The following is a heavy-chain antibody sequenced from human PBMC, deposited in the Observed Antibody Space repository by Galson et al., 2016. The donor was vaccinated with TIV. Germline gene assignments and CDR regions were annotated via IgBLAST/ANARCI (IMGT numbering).Heavy chain of an antibody. D-gene: IGHD3-3*01. Sequence: SVKVSCKASGGTFSSYGISWVRQAPGQGLEWMGGINPVFGIPNYAQKFQGRVTITADESTSTAYMELTSLRSEDTAVYYCARGKERVINYYYYMDVRGKGTASTVSS. J-gene: IGHJ6*03. CDR1: GGTFSSYG. CDR2: INPVFGIP. V-gene: IGHV1-69*13. CDR3: ARGKERVINYYYYMDV.